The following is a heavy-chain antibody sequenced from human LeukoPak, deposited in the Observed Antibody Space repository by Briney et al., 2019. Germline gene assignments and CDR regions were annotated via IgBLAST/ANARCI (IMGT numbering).Heavy chain of an antibody. Sequence: SVKVSCKASGGTFSSYAISWVRQAPGQGLEWMGGIIPIFGTANYAQKFQGRVTTTADESTSTAYMELSSLRSEDTAVYYCARGAAAMVTGSVYWGQGTLVTVSS. CDR1: GGTFSSYA. J-gene: IGHJ4*02. CDR3: ARGAAAMVTGSVY. CDR2: IIPIFGTA. D-gene: IGHD5-18*01. V-gene: IGHV1-69*13.